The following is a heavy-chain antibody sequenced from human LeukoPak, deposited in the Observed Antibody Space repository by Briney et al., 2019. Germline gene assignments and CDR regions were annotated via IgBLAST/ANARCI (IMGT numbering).Heavy chain of an antibody. J-gene: IGHJ4*02. CDR2: IYPGYSDT. Sequence: GESLKISCKVSGYRLTSNWIGWVRQVPGKGLEWMGIIYPGYSDTRYSPSFQGQVTFSVDTSTSTVYLQWSSLKASDTAIYYCARSALSSSLDYWGQGTLVTVSP. CDR1: GYRLTSNW. D-gene: IGHD6-13*01. CDR3: ARSALSSSLDY. V-gene: IGHV5-51*01.